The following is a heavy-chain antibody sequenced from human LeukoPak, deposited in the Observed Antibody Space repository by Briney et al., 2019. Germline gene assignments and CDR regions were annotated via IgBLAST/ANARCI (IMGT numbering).Heavy chain of an antibody. CDR2: IDFSGST. Sequence: NPSETLSLTCTVSGGSMNSDGSYWTWIRQHPGKAREWIGYIDFSGSTFYNPPLKSRVTISVDTSKNQFSLKLSSVTAADTAVYYCARESGYPSGPIDYWGQGTLVTVSS. CDR3: ARESGYPSGPIDY. J-gene: IGHJ4*02. CDR1: GGSMNSDGSY. D-gene: IGHD6-13*01. V-gene: IGHV4-31*03.